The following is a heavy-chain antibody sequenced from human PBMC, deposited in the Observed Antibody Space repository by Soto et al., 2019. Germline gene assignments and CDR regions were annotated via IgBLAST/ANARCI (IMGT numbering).Heavy chain of an antibody. V-gene: IGHV1-2*04. CDR3: ATSRDATSGGLDY. D-gene: IGHD2-15*01. J-gene: IGHJ4*02. CDR1: GYTFTGYY. Sequence: SVKVSCKASGYTFTGYYMHWVRQAPGQGLEWMGWINPNSGGTNYAQKFQGWVTMTRDTSISTAYMELSRLRSDDTAVYCCATSRDATSGGLDYWGQGTLVTVSS. CDR2: INPNSGGT.